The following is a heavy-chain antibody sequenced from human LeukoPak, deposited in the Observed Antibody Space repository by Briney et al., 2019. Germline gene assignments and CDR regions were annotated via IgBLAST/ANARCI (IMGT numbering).Heavy chain of an antibody. Sequence: ASVKVSCKASGYTFTNYAMHWVRQAPGQRPEWMGWINTDNGNTKYSQKFQGRLTITRATSASTAYMEVSSLTSEDTAVHYCARGLQTSYYDSTTYYAVYWGQGTLVTVSS. J-gene: IGHJ4*02. CDR2: INTDNGNT. CDR1: GYTFTNYA. CDR3: ARGLQTSYYDSTTYYAVY. V-gene: IGHV1-3*04. D-gene: IGHD3-22*01.